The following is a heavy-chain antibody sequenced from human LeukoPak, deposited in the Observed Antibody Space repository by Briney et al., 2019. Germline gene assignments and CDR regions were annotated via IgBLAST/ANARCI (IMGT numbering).Heavy chain of an antibody. D-gene: IGHD5-18*01. CDR1: GFTFSSYW. CDR2: IKQDGSEK. V-gene: IGHV3-7*03. J-gene: IGHJ4*02. CDR3: ASQGFRGYSYGYSVY. Sequence: QTGGSLRLSCAASGFTFSSYWMSWVRQAPGKGLEWVANIKQDGSEKYYVDSVKGRFTISRDNSKNTLYLQMNSLRAEDTAVYYCASQGFRGYSYGYSVYWGQGTLVTVSS.